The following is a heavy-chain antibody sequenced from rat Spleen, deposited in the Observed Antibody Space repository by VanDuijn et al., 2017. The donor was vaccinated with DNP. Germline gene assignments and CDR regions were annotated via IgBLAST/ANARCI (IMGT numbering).Heavy chain of an antibody. CDR1: GFTFSDYY. CDR3: TSKPHIRTAAPFDY. J-gene: IGHJ2*01. V-gene: IGHV5-25*01. CDR2: ISNTGDNT. D-gene: IGHD1-2*01. Sequence: EVLLVESDGGLVQPGRSLKLSCAVSGFTFSDYYMAWVRQAPAKGLEWVASISNTGDNTYYSDSVKGRFSISRDNVKSTLYLQVNSLRSEDTATYYCTSKPHIRTAAPFDYWGQGVMVTVSS.